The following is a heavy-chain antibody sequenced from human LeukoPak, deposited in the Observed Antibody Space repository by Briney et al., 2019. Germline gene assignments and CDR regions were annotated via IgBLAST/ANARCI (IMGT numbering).Heavy chain of an antibody. V-gene: IGHV4-31*11. D-gene: IGHD2-15*01. CDR1: GGSFSGYY. Sequence: SETLSLTCAVYGGSFSGYYWSWIRQHPGKGLEWIGYIYYSGSTYYNPSLKSRVTISVDTSKNQFSLKLSSVTAADTAVYYCARGHRVVVVAATRNWFDPWGQGTLVTVSS. CDR2: IYYSGST. CDR3: ARGHRVVVVAATRNWFDP. J-gene: IGHJ5*02.